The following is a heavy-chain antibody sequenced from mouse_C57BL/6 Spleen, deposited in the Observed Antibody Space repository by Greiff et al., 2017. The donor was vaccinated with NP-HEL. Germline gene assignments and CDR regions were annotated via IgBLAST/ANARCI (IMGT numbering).Heavy chain of an antibody. D-gene: IGHD2-1*01. CDR3: AREDGNYVGFAY. Sequence: EVQRVESGGGLVKPGGSLKLSCAASGFTFSSYAMSWVRQTPEKRLEWVATISDGGSYTYYPDNVKGRFTISRDNAKNNLYLQMSHLKSEDTAMYYCAREDGNYVGFAYWG. CDR1: GFTFSSYA. J-gene: IGHJ3*01. CDR2: ISDGGSYT. V-gene: IGHV5-4*01.